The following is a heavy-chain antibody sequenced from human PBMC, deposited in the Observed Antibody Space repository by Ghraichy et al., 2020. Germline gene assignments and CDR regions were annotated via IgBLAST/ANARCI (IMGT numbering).Heavy chain of an antibody. CDR2: IYPPDSDT. CDR1: GYTFTDYW. V-gene: IGHV5-51*01. J-gene: IGHJ5*02. Sequence: GESLNISCQASGYTFTDYWIAWVRQMPGQGLDWVGIIYPPDSDTRYSPSFEGQVTISADTSTNTAYLQKTSLQAPDTAIYFCARVTRNYFDPWGQGTPVTVSS. D-gene: IGHD1-7*01. CDR3: ARVTRNYFDP.